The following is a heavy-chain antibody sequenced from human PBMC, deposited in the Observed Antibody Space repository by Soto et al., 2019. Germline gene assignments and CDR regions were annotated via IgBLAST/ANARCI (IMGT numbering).Heavy chain of an antibody. Sequence: ASVKVSCKASGYTFTSYGISWVRQAPGQGLEWMGWISAYNGNTNYAQKLQGRVTMTTDTSTSTAYMELRSLRSDDTAVYYCARRYDILTGYSASPYYFDYWGQGTLVTVSS. D-gene: IGHD3-9*01. CDR3: ARRYDILTGYSASPYYFDY. CDR1: GYTFTSYG. J-gene: IGHJ4*02. CDR2: ISAYNGNT. V-gene: IGHV1-18*01.